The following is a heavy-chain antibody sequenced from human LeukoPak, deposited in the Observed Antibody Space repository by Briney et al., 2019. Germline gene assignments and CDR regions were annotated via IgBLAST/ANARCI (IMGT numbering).Heavy chain of an antibody. CDR1: GGSFSAYY. D-gene: IGHD4-17*01. CDR3: ARDYGDYGRRPYFQH. Sequence: PSETLSLTCAVSGGSFSAYYWTWIRQPPGKGLEWIGEVSHSGSTNYNPSLKSRLTISVDTSKNQFSLKLSSVTAADTAVYYCARDYGDYGRRPYFQHWGQGTLVTVSS. CDR2: VSHSGST. J-gene: IGHJ1*01. V-gene: IGHV4-34*01.